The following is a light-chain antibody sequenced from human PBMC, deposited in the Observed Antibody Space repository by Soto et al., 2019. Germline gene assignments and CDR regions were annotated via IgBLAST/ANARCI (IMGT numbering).Light chain of an antibody. V-gene: IGLV4-60*02. CDR2: LEGSGSY. CDR3: ETWDSNTHWV. Sequence: QTVVTQSSSASASLGSSVKLTCTLSSGHSSYIIAWHQQQPGKAPRYLMKLEGSGSYNKGSGVPDRFSGSSSGADRYLTISNLQFEDEADYYCETWDSNTHWVFCGGTKFTVL. J-gene: IGLJ3*02. CDR1: SGHSSYI.